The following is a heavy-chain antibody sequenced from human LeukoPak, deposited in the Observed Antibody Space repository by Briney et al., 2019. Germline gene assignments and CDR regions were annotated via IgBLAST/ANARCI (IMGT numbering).Heavy chain of an antibody. D-gene: IGHD2-2*01. CDR1: GGTFSSYA. J-gene: IGHJ6*03. CDR2: IIPIFGTA. V-gene: IGHV1-69*05. Sequence: SVKVSCKASGGTFSSYAISWVRQAPGQGLEWMGGIIPIFGTANYAQKFQGRVTITTDESTSTAYMELSSLRSEDTAVYYCARAALGCSSTSCSVSYYYYMDVWGKGTTVTVSS. CDR3: ARAALGCSSTSCSVSYYYYMDV.